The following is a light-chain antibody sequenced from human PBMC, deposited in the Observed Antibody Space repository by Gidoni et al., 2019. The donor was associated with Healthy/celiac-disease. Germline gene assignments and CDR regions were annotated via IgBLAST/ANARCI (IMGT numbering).Light chain of an antibody. J-gene: IGKJ3*01. CDR1: QGISSY. CDR2: AAS. CDR3: QQLNSYPFT. V-gene: IGKV1-9*01. Sequence: DIQLTQSPSFLSASVGDRVTITCRASQGISSYLAWYQQKPGKAPKLLIYAASTLQSGVPPRFSGSGSGTEFTLTISSLQPEDFATYYCQQLNSYPFTFGPXTKVNIK.